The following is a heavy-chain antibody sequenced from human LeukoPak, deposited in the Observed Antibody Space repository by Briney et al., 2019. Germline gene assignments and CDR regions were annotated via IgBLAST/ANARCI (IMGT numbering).Heavy chain of an antibody. Sequence: SETLSLTCTVSGGSISSSSYYWGWIRQPPGKGLEWIGSIYYSGSTYYNPSLKSRVTISVDTSKNQFSLKLSSVTAADTAAYYCARHIAAAGYDAFDIWGQGTMVTVSS. CDR3: ARHIAAAGYDAFDI. D-gene: IGHD6-13*01. J-gene: IGHJ3*02. CDR1: GGSISSSSYY. V-gene: IGHV4-39*07. CDR2: IYYSGST.